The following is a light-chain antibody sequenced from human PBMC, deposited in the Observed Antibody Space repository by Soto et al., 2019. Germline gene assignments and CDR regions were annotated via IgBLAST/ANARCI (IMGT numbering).Light chain of an antibody. CDR3: CSYAGSHYV. V-gene: IGLV2-11*01. J-gene: IGLJ1*01. Sequence: QSALTQPRSVSGSPGQSVTISCTGSSSDVGGYNYVSWYQQHPGKAPKLMISEVSKRPSGVPDRFSGSKSGNTASLTISGLQAEDEADYYCCSYAGSHYVFGTGTKLTVL. CDR2: EVS. CDR1: SSDVGGYNY.